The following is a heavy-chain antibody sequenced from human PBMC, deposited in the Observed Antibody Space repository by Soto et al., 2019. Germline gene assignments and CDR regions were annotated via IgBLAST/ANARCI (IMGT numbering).Heavy chain of an antibody. Sequence: GGSLRLSCAASGFTFSSCAMHWVRQAPGKGLEWVAVISYDGSNKYYADSVKGRFTVSRDNSKNTLYLQVNSLRAEDTAVYFCARRKYLDYWGQGTLVTVSS. V-gene: IGHV3-30-3*01. CDR2: ISYDGSNK. D-gene: IGHD6-6*01. J-gene: IGHJ4*02. CDR3: ARRKYLDY. CDR1: GFTFSSCA.